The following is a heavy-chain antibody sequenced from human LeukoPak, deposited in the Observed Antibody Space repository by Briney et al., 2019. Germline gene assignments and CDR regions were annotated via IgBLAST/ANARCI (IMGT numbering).Heavy chain of an antibody. V-gene: IGHV1-2*02. CDR2: INPNSGGT. CDR3: ARVRAPRGITMVRGVITPLDY. D-gene: IGHD3-10*01. CDR1: GHIFTGYY. Sequence: ASVKVSCKASGHIFTGYYMHWVRQAPGQGLEWMGWINPNSGGTNYAQKFQGRVTMTRDTSISTAYMELSRLRSDDTAVYYCARVRAPRGITMVRGVITPLDYWGQGTLVTVSS. J-gene: IGHJ4*02.